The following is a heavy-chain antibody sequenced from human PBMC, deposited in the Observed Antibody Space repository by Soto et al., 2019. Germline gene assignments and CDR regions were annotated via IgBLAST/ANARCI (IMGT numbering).Heavy chain of an antibody. CDR2: ISYDGSNK. CDR3: XKDSADTAMVTPTDFDY. CDR1: GFTFSSYG. V-gene: IGHV3-30*18. J-gene: IGHJ4*02. Sequence: PGGSLRLSCAASGFTFSSYGMHWVRQAPGKGLEWVAVISYDGSNKYYADSVKGRFTISRDNSKNTLYLQMNSLRAEDTAVYYCXKDSADTAMVTPTDFDYWGQGTLVTVSS. D-gene: IGHD5-18*01.